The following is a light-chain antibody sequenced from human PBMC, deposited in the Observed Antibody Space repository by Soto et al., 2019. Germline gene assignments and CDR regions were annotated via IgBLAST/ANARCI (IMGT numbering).Light chain of an antibody. J-gene: IGKJ5*01. Sequence: DIQMTQSPSSLSVSVGDRVTITCRASQSISGYLNWYQQKPGKAPALLIYETSTLQSGVPSRFSGSGSGTDFTLTINSLQPEDFATYYCQQSYSTPTFGQGTRLEIK. CDR3: QQSYSTPT. CDR1: QSISGY. V-gene: IGKV1-39*01. CDR2: ETS.